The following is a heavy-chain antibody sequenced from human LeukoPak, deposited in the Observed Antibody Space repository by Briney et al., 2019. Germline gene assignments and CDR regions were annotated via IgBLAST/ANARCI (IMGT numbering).Heavy chain of an antibody. CDR3: ARNPTGGYYYFDY. CDR1: GYSISSGYY. V-gene: IGHV4-38-2*02. J-gene: IGHJ4*02. CDR2: IYHSGST. Sequence: SETLSLTCTVSGYSISSGYYWGWIRPPPGKGLEWIGSIYHSGSTYYNPSLKSRVTISVDTSKNQFSLKLSSVTAADTAVYYCARNPTGGYYYFDYWGQGRLVTVSS. D-gene: IGHD2-8*02.